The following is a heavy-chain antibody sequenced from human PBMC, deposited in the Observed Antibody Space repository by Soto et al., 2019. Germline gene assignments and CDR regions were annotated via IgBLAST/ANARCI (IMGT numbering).Heavy chain of an antibody. J-gene: IGHJ4*02. V-gene: IGHV4-59*04. Sequence: PSETLSLTCTVSGGSISSYYWSWIRQPPGKGLEWIGNIYYSGSTYYNPSLKSRVTISVDTSKNQFSLKLSSVTAADTAVYYCARLDYGGNSGFDYWGQGTLVTVSS. CDR3: ARLDYGGNSGFDY. CDR1: GGSISSYY. D-gene: IGHD4-17*01. CDR2: IYYSGST.